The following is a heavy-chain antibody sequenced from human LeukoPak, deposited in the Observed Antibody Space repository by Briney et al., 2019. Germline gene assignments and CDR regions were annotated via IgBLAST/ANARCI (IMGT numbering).Heavy chain of an antibody. V-gene: IGHV3-7*03. Sequence: GGSLRLSCAASGFTFSNYVMSWVRQAPGKGLEWVASINSDGSEGYYADVVKGRFTISRDNAKNSLYLQINSLRAEDTAVYYCARSSYSSSSSVWGQGTMVTVSS. CDR2: INSDGSEG. CDR1: GFTFSNYV. D-gene: IGHD6-6*01. CDR3: ARSSYSSSSSV. J-gene: IGHJ3*01.